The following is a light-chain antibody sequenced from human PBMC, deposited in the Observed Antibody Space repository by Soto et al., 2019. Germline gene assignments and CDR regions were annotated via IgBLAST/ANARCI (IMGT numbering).Light chain of an antibody. CDR2: AAS. J-gene: IGKJ5*01. Sequence: DIQLTQSPSFLSASVGDRVTITCRASQGFGSYLAWYQQKPGKATKLLIYAASTLQSGVPSRFSGSGSGTEFTLTISSLQPEDFATYYCQQLNSYPITFGQGTRLEIK. V-gene: IGKV1-9*01. CDR1: QGFGSY. CDR3: QQLNSYPIT.